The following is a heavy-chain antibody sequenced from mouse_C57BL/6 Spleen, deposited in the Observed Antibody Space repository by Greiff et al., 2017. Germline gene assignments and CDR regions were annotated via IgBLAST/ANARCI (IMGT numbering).Heavy chain of an antibody. D-gene: IGHD2-4*01. J-gene: IGHJ4*01. V-gene: IGHV1-85*01. Sequence: QVQLQQSGPELVKPGASVKLSCKASGYTFTSYDINWVKQRPGQGLEWIGWIYPRDGSTKYNEKFKGKATLTVDTSSSKAYMELHSLTSEDSAVYFCAKLRRGDYYAMDYWGQGTSVTVSS. CDR3: AKLRRGDYYAMDY. CDR1: GYTFTSYD. CDR2: IYPRDGST.